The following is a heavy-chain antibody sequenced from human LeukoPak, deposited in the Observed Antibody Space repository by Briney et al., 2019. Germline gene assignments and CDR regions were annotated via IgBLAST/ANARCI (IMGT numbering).Heavy chain of an antibody. Sequence: GGSLRLSCAASGFTFSSYAMHWVRQAPGKGLEWVANIKQDGSEKYYVDSVKGRFTISRDNAKNSLYLQMNSLRAEDTAVYYCARDHLYGDYFDYWGQGTLVTVSS. V-gene: IGHV3-7*01. CDR1: GFTFSSYA. CDR2: IKQDGSEK. D-gene: IGHD4-17*01. CDR3: ARDHLYGDYFDY. J-gene: IGHJ4*02.